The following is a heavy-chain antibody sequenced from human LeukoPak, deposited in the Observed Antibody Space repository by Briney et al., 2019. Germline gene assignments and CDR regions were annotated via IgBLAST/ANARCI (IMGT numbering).Heavy chain of an antibody. D-gene: IGHD3-10*01. CDR2: IYHSGST. J-gene: IGHJ4*02. Sequence: SETLSLXCTVSGYSISSGYYWGWIRQPPGKGLEWIGSIYHSGSTYYNPSLKSRVTISVDTSKNQFSLKLSSVTAADTAVYYCARGRLLCFGELAYWGQGTLVTVSS. CDR3: ARGRLLCFGELAY. V-gene: IGHV4-38-2*02. CDR1: GYSISSGYY.